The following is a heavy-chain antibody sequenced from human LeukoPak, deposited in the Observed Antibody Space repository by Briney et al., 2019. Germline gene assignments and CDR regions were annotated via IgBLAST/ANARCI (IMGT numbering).Heavy chain of an antibody. Sequence: GGSLRLSCAASGFTFSSYGMHWVRQAPGKGLEWVAVIWYDGSNKYYADSVKGRFTISRDNSKNTLYLQMNSLRAEDTAVYYCARDRLAVAGTKVGYYFDYWGQGTLVTVSS. V-gene: IGHV3-33*01. CDR2: IWYDGSNK. CDR3: ARDRLAVAGTKVGYYFDY. D-gene: IGHD6-19*01. CDR1: GFTFSSYG. J-gene: IGHJ4*02.